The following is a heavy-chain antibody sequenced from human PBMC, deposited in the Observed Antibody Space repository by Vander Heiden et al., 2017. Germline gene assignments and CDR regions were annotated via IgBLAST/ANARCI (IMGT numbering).Heavy chain of an antibody. CDR3: ASAGLVVVPAAMNYYYYGMDV. V-gene: IGHV3-21*01. CDR1: VFTFSSYC. CDR2: ISSSSSYI. D-gene: IGHD2-2*01. Sequence: ELQLVHPGRGLFKPGGSLRLLCPAPVFTFSSYCMIWGRQAPGKGLECVSSISSSSSYIYYADSVKGRFTISRDNAKNSLYLQMNSLRAEDTAVYYCASAGLVVVPAAMNYYYYGMDVWGQGTTVTVSS. J-gene: IGHJ6*02.